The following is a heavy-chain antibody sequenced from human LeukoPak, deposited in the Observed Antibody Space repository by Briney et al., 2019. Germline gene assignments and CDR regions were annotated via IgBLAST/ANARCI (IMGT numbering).Heavy chain of an antibody. Sequence: SETLSLTCTVSGGSISSYYWSWIRQPPGKGLEWIGYIFYSGSTKYNPSLKSRVTISVDTSKNQFSLKLGSVTAADTAVYYCARDRSYYTGGMDVWGQGTTVTVSS. V-gene: IGHV4-59*01. CDR1: GGSISSYY. D-gene: IGHD3-10*01. CDR3: ARDRSYYTGGMDV. CDR2: IFYSGST. J-gene: IGHJ6*02.